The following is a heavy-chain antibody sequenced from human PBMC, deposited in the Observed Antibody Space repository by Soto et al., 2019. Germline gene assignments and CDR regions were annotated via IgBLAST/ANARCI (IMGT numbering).Heavy chain of an antibody. J-gene: IGHJ5*02. V-gene: IGHV1-3*01. CDR1: GYTFTSYA. Sequence: ASVKVSCKXSGYTFTSYAMHWVRQAPGQRLERMGWINAGNGNTKYSQKFQGRVTITRDTSASTAYMELSSLRSEDTAVYYCARERVAVFAWFDPWGQGTLVTVSS. D-gene: IGHD6-19*01. CDR3: ARERVAVFAWFDP. CDR2: INAGNGNT.